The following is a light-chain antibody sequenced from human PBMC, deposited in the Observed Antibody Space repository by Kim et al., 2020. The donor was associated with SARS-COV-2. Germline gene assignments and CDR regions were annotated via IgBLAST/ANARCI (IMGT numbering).Light chain of an antibody. V-gene: IGLV2-14*03. J-gene: IGLJ2*01. CDR1: SSDVGAYNY. CDR2: DVR. CDR3: SSYTSSSTLDVV. Sequence: SITISCTGTSSDVGAYNYVSWYQQHPNIAPKLMIYDVRNRPSGVSNRFSGSKSGNTASLTISGLQAEDEADYYCSSYTSSSTLDVVFGGGTKVTVL.